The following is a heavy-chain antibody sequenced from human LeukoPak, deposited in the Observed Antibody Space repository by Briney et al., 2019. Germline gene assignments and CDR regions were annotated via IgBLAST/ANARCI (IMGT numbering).Heavy chain of an antibody. CDR1: GFTFSSYA. CDR2: ISYDGSNK. J-gene: IGHJ4*02. V-gene: IGHV3-30*04. Sequence: PGRSLRLSCAASGFTFSSYAMHWVRQAPGKGLEWVAVISYDGSNKYYADSVKGRFTISRVNSKNTLYLQMNSLRAEDTAVYYCARDVYDSSGYYYYWGQGTLVTVSS. CDR3: ARDVYDSSGYYYY. D-gene: IGHD3-22*01.